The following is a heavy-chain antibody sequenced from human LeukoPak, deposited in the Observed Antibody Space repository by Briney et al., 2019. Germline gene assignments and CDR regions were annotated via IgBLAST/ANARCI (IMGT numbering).Heavy chain of an antibody. D-gene: IGHD3-22*01. CDR1: GYTLTELS. CDR2: INPNSGGT. J-gene: IGHJ4*02. CDR3: ARVLEDYYDSSGYDLDY. V-gene: IGHV1-2*02. Sequence: ASVKVSCKVSGYTLTELSMHWVRQAPGQGLEWMGWINPNSGGTNYAQKFQGRVTMTRDTSISTAYMELSRLRSDDTAVYYCARVLEDYYDSSGYDLDYWGQGTLVTVPS.